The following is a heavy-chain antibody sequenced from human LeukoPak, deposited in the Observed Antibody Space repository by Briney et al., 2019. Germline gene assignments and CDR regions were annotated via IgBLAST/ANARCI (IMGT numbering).Heavy chain of an antibody. J-gene: IGHJ3*02. Sequence: AGGSLRLSCAASGFTFSDYYMSWIRQAPGKGLEWVSVIYSGGSTYYADSVKGRFTISRDNSKNTLYLQMNSLRAEDTAVYYCAREPNYYDSSGYYNSAFDIWGQGTMVTVSS. CDR3: AREPNYYDSSGYYNSAFDI. V-gene: IGHV3-53*01. CDR1: GFTFSDYY. CDR2: IYSGGST. D-gene: IGHD3-22*01.